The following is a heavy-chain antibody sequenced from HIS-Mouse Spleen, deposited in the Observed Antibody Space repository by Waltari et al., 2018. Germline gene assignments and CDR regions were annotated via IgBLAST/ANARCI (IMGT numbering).Heavy chain of an antibody. CDR2: ADWDDDK. J-gene: IGHJ4*02. CDR3: ARIAEGYSSGWYAFDY. V-gene: IGHV2-70*15. CDR1: GFSLSTSGMC. Sequence: QVTLRESGPALVKPTQTLTLTCTFSGFSLSTSGMCVSWIRQPPGKALEWLARADWDDDKYYSTSLKTRLTISKETSKNQVVLTMTNMDPVDTATYYCARIAEGYSSGWYAFDYWGQGTLVTVSS. D-gene: IGHD6-19*01.